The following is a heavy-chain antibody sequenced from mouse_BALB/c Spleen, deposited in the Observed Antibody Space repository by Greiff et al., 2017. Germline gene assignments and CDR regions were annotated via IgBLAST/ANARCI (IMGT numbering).Heavy chain of an antibody. V-gene: IGHV1-87*01. D-gene: IGHD2-10*02. CDR3: ARDARLVEDAMDY. J-gene: IGHJ4*01. CDR2: IYPGDGDT. Sequence: QVQLQQSGAELARPGASVKLSCKASGYTFTSYWMQWVKQRPGQGLEWIGAIYPGDGDTRYTQKFKGKATLTADKSSSTAYMQLSSLASEDSAVYYCARDARLVEDAMDYWGQGTSVTVSS. CDR1: GYTFTSYW.